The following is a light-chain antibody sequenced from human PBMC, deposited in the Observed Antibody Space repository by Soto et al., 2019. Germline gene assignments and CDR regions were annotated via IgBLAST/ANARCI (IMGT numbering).Light chain of an antibody. Sequence: EIVLTQSPGTLSLSPGERATLSCRASQSVSSNYLAWYQQKPGQAPSLLIYGASNRATGISDRFSGSGSGTDFTLTISRLEPEDFGMYYCQQYGSSAPITFGQGTRVEIE. CDR2: GAS. CDR1: QSVSSNY. CDR3: QQYGSSAPIT. V-gene: IGKV3-20*01. J-gene: IGKJ5*01.